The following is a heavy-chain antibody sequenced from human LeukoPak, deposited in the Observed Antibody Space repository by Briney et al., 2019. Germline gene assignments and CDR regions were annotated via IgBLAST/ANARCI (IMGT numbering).Heavy chain of an antibody. Sequence: PSETLSLTCTVSGGSINTATYYWGWIRQPPGKGLEWIGSNYYSGTTYYNPSLRSRVSISADTSRSHFSLILSSVTAADTAVYYCVRHYDDFWSGDPYGMDVWGQGTTVTVSS. D-gene: IGHD3-3*01. CDR2: NYYSGTT. CDR1: GGSINTATYY. V-gene: IGHV4-39*01. CDR3: VRHYDDFWSGDPYGMDV. J-gene: IGHJ6*02.